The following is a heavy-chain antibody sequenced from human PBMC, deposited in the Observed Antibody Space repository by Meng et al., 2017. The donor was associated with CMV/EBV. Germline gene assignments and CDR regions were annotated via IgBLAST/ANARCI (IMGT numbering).Heavy chain of an antibody. J-gene: IGHJ4*02. CDR1: GFTFSNAW. V-gene: IGHV3-15*01. CDR2: IKSKPDGGTT. D-gene: IGHD3-22*01. Sequence: GGSLRLSCAASGFTFSNAWMSWVRQAPGKGLEWVGRIKSKPDGGTTDYAAPVKGRFTISRDDSKNTLYLQMNSLKTEGTAVYYCHMMIVQDSWGQGTLVTVSS. CDR3: HMMIVQDS.